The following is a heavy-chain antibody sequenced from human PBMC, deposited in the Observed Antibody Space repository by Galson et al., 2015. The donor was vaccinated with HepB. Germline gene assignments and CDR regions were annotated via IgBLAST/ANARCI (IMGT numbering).Heavy chain of an antibody. Sequence: SLRLSCAASGFIFSDYAMSWVRQAPGKGLECVSEISAGGGSTYYTDPVKGRFTISRDNAKNTLYLQMNSLRVEDTAIYYCAKGGGRYDYWGQGTLVIVSS. D-gene: IGHD3-10*01. CDR2: ISAGGGST. CDR3: AKGGGRYDY. CDR1: GFIFSDYA. V-gene: IGHV3-23*01. J-gene: IGHJ4*02.